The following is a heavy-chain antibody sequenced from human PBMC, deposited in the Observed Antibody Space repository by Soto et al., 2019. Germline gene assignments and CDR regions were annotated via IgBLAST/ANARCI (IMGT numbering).Heavy chain of an antibody. CDR2: ISYSGTT. Sequence: ASETLSLTCAVSGGSISSNNNYWSWIRQPPGEGLEWIGFISYSGTTSYSPSLKSRVAISLDTSKNQFSLSLSSVTAADTAVYYCARGRGYSYGLDPWGQGTRVTVSS. J-gene: IGHJ5*02. CDR3: ARGRGYSYGLDP. D-gene: IGHD5-18*01. V-gene: IGHV4-30-4*01. CDR1: GGSISSNNNY.